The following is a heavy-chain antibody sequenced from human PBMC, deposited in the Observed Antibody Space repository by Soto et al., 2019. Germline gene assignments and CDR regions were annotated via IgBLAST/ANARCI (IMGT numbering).Heavy chain of an antibody. Sequence: SETLSLTCTVSGDSISTYYWSWIRQPPGKGLEWIGSIYYSGSTYYNPSLKSRVTISVDTSKNQFSLKLSSVTAADTAVYYCASPKIAFYNWFDPWGQGTLVTVSS. CDR3: ASPKIAFYNWFDP. J-gene: IGHJ5*02. CDR2: IYYSGST. D-gene: IGHD3-3*02. V-gene: IGHV4-39*01. CDR1: GDSISTYY.